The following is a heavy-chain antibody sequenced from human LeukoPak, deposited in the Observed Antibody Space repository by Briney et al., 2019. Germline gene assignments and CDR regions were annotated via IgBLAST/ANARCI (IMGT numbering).Heavy chain of an antibody. CDR2: IYTSGST. CDR1: GGSISSGRYY. V-gene: IGHV4-61*02. Sequence: SETLSLTCTVSGGSISSGRYYWSWIRQPAGKGLEWIGRIYTSGSTNYNPSLKSRVTISVDTSRNQFSLRLSSVTAADAAVYYCAREGYGGNSAWDAFDIWGQGTMVTVS. D-gene: IGHD4-23*01. CDR3: AREGYGGNSAWDAFDI. J-gene: IGHJ3*02.